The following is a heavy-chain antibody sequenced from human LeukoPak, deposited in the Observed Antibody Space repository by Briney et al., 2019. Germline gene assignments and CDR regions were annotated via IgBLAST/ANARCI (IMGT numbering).Heavy chain of an antibody. CDR1: GGSISSSSYF. CDR3: ARDFAAGSGYPTYFAS. V-gene: IGHV4-39*07. J-gene: IGHJ4*02. Sequence: PSETLSLTCTVSGGSISSSSYFWGWIRQPPGKGLEWIGNIYYSGSTHYNPPLKSRVTISVDTSKNQFSLKLTSVTAADTAVYYCARDFAAGSGYPTYFASWGRGTLVTVSS. D-gene: IGHD3-22*01. CDR2: IYYSGST.